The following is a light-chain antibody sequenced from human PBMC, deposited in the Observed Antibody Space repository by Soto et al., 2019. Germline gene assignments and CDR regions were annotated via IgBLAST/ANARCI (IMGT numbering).Light chain of an antibody. CDR3: QQYGTSPLT. J-gene: IGKJ4*01. Sequence: EIVLTQSPGTLSLSPGERVTLSCRASQSVSSNYLAWYQQEPGQAPRLLIYGASSRATGIPDRFSGSGSGTDFTLTISRLEPEDSAVYYCQQYGTSPLTFGGGTKVEIK. CDR2: GAS. V-gene: IGKV3-20*01. CDR1: QSVSSNY.